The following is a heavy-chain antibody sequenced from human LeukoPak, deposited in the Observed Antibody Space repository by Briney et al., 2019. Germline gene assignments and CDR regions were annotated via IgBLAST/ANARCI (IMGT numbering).Heavy chain of an antibody. CDR2: ISSDINTI. D-gene: IGHD3/OR15-3a*01. J-gene: IGHJ4*02. V-gene: IGHV3-48*01. CDR1: GFTFSTHG. Sequence: GGSLKLSCAASGFTFSTHGMIWVRQAPGKGLEWVSYISSDINTIQYADSVRGRFTISRDNAKNSLFLQMYSLRPEDTAVYYCARDLVGLDYWGQGTLVTVSS. CDR3: ARDLVGLDY.